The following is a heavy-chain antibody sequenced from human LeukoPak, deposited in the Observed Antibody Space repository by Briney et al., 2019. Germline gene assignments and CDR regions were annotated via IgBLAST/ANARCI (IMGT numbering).Heavy chain of an antibody. V-gene: IGHV4-59*11. Sequence: PSETQSLTCTVSGVSISSHYWSWIRQSPGKRLEWIGNIYYTGSTNYNPSLQSRVAISIDTSKNQFSLTLNSVTAADAAVYYCASAGNPHYFDFRGQGPLVTVSS. J-gene: IGHJ4*02. CDR2: IYYTGST. CDR3: ASAGNPHYFDF. CDR1: GVSISSHY.